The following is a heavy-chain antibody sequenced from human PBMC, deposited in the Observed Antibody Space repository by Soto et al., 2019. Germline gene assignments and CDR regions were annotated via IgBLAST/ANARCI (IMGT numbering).Heavy chain of an antibody. CDR1: GGTFSSYA. J-gene: IGHJ6*02. CDR3: ARVKIYGDYVYYGMDV. CDR2: IIPIFGTA. Sequence: GASVKVSCKTSGGTFSSYAISWVRQAPGQGLEWMGGIIPIFGTANYAQKFQGRVTITADESTSTAYMELSSLRSEDTAVYYCARVKIYGDYVYYGMDVWGQGTTVTVSS. D-gene: IGHD4-17*01. V-gene: IGHV1-69*13.